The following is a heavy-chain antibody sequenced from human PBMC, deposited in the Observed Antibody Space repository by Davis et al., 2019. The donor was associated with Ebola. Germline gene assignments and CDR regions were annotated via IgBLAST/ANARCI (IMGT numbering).Heavy chain of an antibody. CDR1: GYTFTSYD. D-gene: IGHD2-2*01. CDR3: ARVPAAISYYYGMDV. V-gene: IGHV1-8*01. Sequence: ASVKVSCKASGYTFTSYDINWVRQATGQGLEWMGWMNPNSGNTGYAQKFQGRVTMTRNTPISTAYMELSSLRSEDTAVYYCARVPAAISYYYGMDVWGQGTTVTVSS. CDR2: MNPNSGNT. J-gene: IGHJ6*02.